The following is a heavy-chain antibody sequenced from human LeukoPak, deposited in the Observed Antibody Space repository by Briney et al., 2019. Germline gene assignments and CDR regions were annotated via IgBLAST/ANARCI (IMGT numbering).Heavy chain of an antibody. J-gene: IGHJ4*02. CDR2: IKQDGSEK. D-gene: IGHD5-18*01. CDR3: ARGFVDTAMVWNY. Sequence: GGSLRLSCAASGFTFSSYWMSWVRQAPGKGLEWVANIKQDGSEKYYVDSVKGRFTISRDNAKNSLYLQVNSLRAEDTAVYYCARGFVDTAMVWNYWGQGTLVTVSS. V-gene: IGHV3-7*01. CDR1: GFTFSSYW.